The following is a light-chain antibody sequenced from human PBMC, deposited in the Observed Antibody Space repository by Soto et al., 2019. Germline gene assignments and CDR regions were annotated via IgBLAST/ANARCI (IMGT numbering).Light chain of an antibody. CDR2: DIS. Sequence: QSVLTQPASVSGSPGQSITISCTGTSNDVGGYKYVSWYQQHPGKAPRLIIHDISHQPSGVSDRFAGSKSGNTAYLIISGLQAEDEADYYCSSYPSRSLSVLGTGTKVTVL. V-gene: IGLV2-14*03. J-gene: IGLJ1*01. CDR3: SSYPSRSLSV. CDR1: SNDVGGYKY.